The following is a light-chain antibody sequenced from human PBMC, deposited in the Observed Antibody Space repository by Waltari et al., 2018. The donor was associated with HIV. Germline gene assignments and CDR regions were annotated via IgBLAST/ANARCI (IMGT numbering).Light chain of an antibody. Sequence: EIVMTQSPATLSVSPGERVTVSCRASRTINTNLAWYQQKPGQAPRLLIYGASTRDTGIPARFSGGGSGTEFTLTISSLQSEDFAIYYCQQYSNWPRTFGQGTQVEIK. J-gene: IGKJ1*01. CDR2: GAS. V-gene: IGKV3-15*01. CDR3: QQYSNWPRT. CDR1: RTINTN.